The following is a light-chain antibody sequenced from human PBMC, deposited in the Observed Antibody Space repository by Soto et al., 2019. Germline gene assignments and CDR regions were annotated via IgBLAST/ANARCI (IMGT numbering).Light chain of an antibody. J-gene: IGKJ2*01. Sequence: EIVLTQSPGTPSLSPGERATLSCRASQSVSSSYLTWYQQKPGQAPRLLIHGASNRATGIPDRFSGSGSGTDFTLTISRLEPEDFAVYYCQQYGSSPGYTFGQGTKLEIK. CDR1: QSVSSSY. CDR3: QQYGSSPGYT. CDR2: GAS. V-gene: IGKV3-20*01.